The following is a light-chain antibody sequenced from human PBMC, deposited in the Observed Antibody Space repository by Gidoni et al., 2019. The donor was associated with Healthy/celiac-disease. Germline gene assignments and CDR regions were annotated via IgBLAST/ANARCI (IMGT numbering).Light chain of an antibody. V-gene: IGLV1-44*01. CDR2: SNN. CDR1: SPNIGSNT. CDR3: AAWDDSLNGL. J-gene: IGLJ1*01. Sequence: QSVLTQPPSASGTPGQRVTISCSGSSPNIGSNTVNWYQQLPGTAPKLLIYSNNQRPSGVPDRFSGSKSGTSASLAISGLQSEDEADYYCAAWDDSLNGLFGTGTKVTVL.